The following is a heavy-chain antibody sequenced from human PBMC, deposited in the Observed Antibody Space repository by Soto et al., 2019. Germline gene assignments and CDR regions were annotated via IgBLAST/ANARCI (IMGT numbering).Heavy chain of an antibody. V-gene: IGHV3-13*01. J-gene: IGHJ3*02. Sequence: GGSLRLSCAASGFAFSSYDMHWVRQATGKGLEWVSAIGTAGDTYYPGSVKGRFTISRENAKNSLYLQMNSLRAEDTAVYYCARDSYYDSSGYYYAFDIWGQGTMVTVSS. CDR3: ARDSYYDSSGYYYAFDI. D-gene: IGHD3-22*01. CDR1: GFAFSSYD. CDR2: IGTAGDT.